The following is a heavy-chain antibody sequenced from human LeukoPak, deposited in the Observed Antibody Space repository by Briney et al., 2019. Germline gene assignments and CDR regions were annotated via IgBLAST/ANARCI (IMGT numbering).Heavy chain of an antibody. J-gene: IGHJ4*02. D-gene: IGHD3-3*01. V-gene: IGHV1-46*01. CDR2: INPSGGST. Sequence: ASVKVSCTASGYTFTSYYMHWVRQAPGQGLEWMGIINPSGGSTSYAQKFQGRVTMTRDMSTSTVYMELSSLRSEDTAVYYCARIPVGGYFDYWGQGTLVTVSS. CDR1: GYTFTSYY. CDR3: ARIPVGGYFDY.